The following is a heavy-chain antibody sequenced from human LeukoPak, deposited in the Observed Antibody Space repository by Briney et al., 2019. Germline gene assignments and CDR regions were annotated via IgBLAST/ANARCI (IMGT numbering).Heavy chain of an antibody. CDR2: IYYSGST. J-gene: IGHJ5*02. V-gene: IGHV4-59*01. Sequence: PSETLSLTCTVSGGSISSYYWSWIRQPPGKGLEWIGYIYYSGSTNYNPSLKSRVTISVDTSKNQFSLKLSSVTAADTAVYYCARGGSTTHEDWFDPWGQGTLVTVSS. D-gene: IGHD1-26*01. CDR3: ARGGSTTHEDWFDP. CDR1: GGSISSYY.